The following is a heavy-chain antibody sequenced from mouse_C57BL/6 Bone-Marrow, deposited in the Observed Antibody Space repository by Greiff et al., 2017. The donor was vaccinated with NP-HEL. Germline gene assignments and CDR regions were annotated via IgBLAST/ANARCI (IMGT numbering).Heavy chain of an antibody. CDR1: SYTFTSYW. CDR2: IDPSDSYT. D-gene: IGHD2-3*01. J-gene: IGHJ2*01. Sequence: VQLQQPGAELVKPGASVKLSCKASSYTFTSYWMQWVKQRPGQGLEWIGEIDPSDSYTNYNQKFKGKATLTVDTSSSTAYMQLSSLTSEDSAVYYCARRLLLGNYFDYWGQGTTLTVSS. CDR3: ARRLLLGNYFDY. V-gene: IGHV1-50*01.